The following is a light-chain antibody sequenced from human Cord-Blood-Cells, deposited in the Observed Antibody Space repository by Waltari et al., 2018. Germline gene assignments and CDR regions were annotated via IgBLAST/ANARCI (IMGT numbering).Light chain of an antibody. CDR1: SSDVGSYNL. J-gene: IGLJ3*02. V-gene: IGLV2-23*01. Sequence: QSALTQPASVSGSPGQSITISCTGTSSDVGSYNLVSWYQQHPGKAPKLMIYEGSQRPAGVSNRFSGSKSGNTASLPISGLQAEDEADYDCCSYAGSSTWVFGGGTKLTVL. CDR3: CSYAGSSTWV. CDR2: EGS.